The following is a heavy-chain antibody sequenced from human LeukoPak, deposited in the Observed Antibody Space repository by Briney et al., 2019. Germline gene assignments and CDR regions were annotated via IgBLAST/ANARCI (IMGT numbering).Heavy chain of an antibody. J-gene: IGHJ3*02. CDR1: GYSISSGYY. V-gene: IGHV4-38-2*02. CDR3: AADRTGLALDI. Sequence: SETLSLTCTVSGYSISSGYYWGCFRQPPGKGLEWIASIYHSGSTYYNPSLKSRVTISVDTSKNQFSLKLSSVTAADTAVYYCAADRTGLALDIWGQGTMVTVSS. D-gene: IGHD3-22*01. CDR2: IYHSGST.